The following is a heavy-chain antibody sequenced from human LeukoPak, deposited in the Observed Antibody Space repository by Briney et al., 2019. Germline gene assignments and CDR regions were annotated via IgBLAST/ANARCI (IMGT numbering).Heavy chain of an antibody. Sequence: GGSLRLSCAASGFTFSSYSMNWVRQAPGKGLEWVANIKQDGSEKYYVDSVKGRFTISRDNAKNSLYLQMNSLRAEDTAVYYCARVFYDILTGYRTFDYWGQGTLVTVSS. CDR1: GFTFSSYS. CDR2: IKQDGSEK. CDR3: ARVFYDILTGYRTFDY. J-gene: IGHJ4*02. V-gene: IGHV3-7*01. D-gene: IGHD3-9*01.